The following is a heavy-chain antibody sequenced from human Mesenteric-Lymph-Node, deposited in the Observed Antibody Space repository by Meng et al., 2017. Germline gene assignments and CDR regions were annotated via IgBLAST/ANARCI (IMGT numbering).Heavy chain of an antibody. J-gene: IGHJ4*02. Sequence: GGSLRLSCAASGFTFNNYAMHWVRQAPGKGLEWVADISYDGSNNYYADSVKGRFTISRDNSKNTLYLQMNSLRAEDTAVYYCARDPTYYYDSSGPKGYFDYWGQGTLVTVSS. CDR1: GFTFNNYA. CDR3: ARDPTYYYDSSGPKGYFDY. CDR2: ISYDGSNN. V-gene: IGHV3-30*04. D-gene: IGHD3-22*01.